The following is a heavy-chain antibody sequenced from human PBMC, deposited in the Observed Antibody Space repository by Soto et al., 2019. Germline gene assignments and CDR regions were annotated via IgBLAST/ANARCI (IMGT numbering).Heavy chain of an antibody. CDR1: GGSFSGYY. Sequence: SETLSLTCAVYGGSFSGYYWSWIRQPPGKGLEWIGEINHSGSTNYNPSLKSRATISVDTSKNQFSLKLSSVTAADTAVYYCARVLLNYYDSSGYPFDYWGQGTLVTVSS. J-gene: IGHJ4*02. CDR3: ARVLLNYYDSSGYPFDY. V-gene: IGHV4-34*01. CDR2: INHSGST. D-gene: IGHD3-22*01.